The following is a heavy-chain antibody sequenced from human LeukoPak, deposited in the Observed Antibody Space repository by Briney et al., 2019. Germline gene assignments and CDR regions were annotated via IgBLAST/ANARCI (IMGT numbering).Heavy chain of an antibody. J-gene: IGHJ4*02. V-gene: IGHV1-2*02. CDR3: ARDSGYYATSSLFQDY. D-gene: IGHD3-3*01. CDR2: INPNSGGT. CDR1: GYTFTGYR. Sequence: ASVKVSCKASGYTFTGYRMHWVRQAPGQGLEWMGWINPNSGGTNYAQKFQGRVTMTRDTSISTAYMELSRLRSDDTAVYYWARDSGYYATSSLFQDYWGQGTLVTVSS.